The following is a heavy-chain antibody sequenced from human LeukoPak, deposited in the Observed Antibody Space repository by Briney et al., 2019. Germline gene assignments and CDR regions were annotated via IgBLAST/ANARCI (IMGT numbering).Heavy chain of an antibody. Sequence: SETLSLTCAVYGGSFSDYYWSWIRQPPGKGLEWIGEINHSGSTNYNPSLKSRVTISVDTSKNQFSLKLSSVTAADTAVYYCARVGYGSGSYYENGLVDYWGQGTLVTVSS. V-gene: IGHV4-34*01. CDR3: ARVGYGSGSYYENGLVDY. CDR2: INHSGST. CDR1: GGSFSDYY. D-gene: IGHD3-10*01. J-gene: IGHJ4*02.